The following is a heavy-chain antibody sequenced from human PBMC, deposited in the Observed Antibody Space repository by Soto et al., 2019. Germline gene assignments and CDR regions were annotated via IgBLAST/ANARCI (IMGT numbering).Heavy chain of an antibody. CDR1: GFTFNTYG. V-gene: IGHV3-30*18. Sequence: GGSLRLSCAASGFTFNTYGMHWVRQAPGKGLEWVAVISYDGSEKYYVDSVKGRFTISKDNSKNTLYLQMNSLRPEDTAVYYCAKSPNFYCSSPNCYKYYFDHWGQGTQVTVSS. CDR2: ISYDGSEK. D-gene: IGHD2-2*02. J-gene: IGHJ4*02. CDR3: AKSPNFYCSSPNCYKYYFDH.